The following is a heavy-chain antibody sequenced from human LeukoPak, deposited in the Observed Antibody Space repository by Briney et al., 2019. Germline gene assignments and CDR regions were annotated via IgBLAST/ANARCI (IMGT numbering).Heavy chain of an antibody. CDR3: ARGRGVLPAAITTLYYFDY. CDR1: GYSISSGYY. D-gene: IGHD2-2*02. Sequence: SETLSLTCTVSGYSISSGYYWGWIRQPPGKGLEWIGNIYHGGSTYHNPSLKSRVTMSGDTSKNQFSLNLTPVTAADTAVYYCARGRGVLPAAITTLYYFDYWGQGTLVTVSS. V-gene: IGHV4-38-2*02. J-gene: IGHJ4*02. CDR2: IYHGGST.